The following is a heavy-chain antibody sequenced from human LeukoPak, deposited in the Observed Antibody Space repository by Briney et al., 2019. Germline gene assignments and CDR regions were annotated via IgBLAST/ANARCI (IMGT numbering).Heavy chain of an antibody. V-gene: IGHV3-7*03. D-gene: IGHD3-3*01. J-gene: IGHJ4*02. Sequence: PGGSLRLSCAASGFTFSSYWMSWVRQAPGKGLQWVANINEGGSEKYYVDSVKGRFTISRDNAKNTLYLQMNSLRAEDTAVYYCAKGASYDFWSGYPDYFDYWGQGTLVTVSS. CDR2: INEGGSEK. CDR1: GFTFSSYW. CDR3: AKGASYDFWSGYPDYFDY.